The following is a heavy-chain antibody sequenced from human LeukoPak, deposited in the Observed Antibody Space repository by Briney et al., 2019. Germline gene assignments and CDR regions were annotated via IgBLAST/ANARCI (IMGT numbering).Heavy chain of an antibody. CDR3: ARDPSGSYSGY. Sequence: GGSLRLSCAASGFTVGSNYMSWVRQAPGKGLEWVSVIYSGGSTYYADSVKGRFTISRDNSKNTLYLQMNSLRAEDTAVYYCARDPSGSYSGYWGQGTLVTVSS. D-gene: IGHD1-26*01. V-gene: IGHV3-66*02. CDR2: IYSGGST. J-gene: IGHJ4*02. CDR1: GFTVGSNY.